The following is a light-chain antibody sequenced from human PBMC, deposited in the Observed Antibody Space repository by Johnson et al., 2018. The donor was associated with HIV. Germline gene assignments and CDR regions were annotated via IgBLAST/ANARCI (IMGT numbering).Light chain of an antibody. V-gene: IGLV1-51*01. CDR3: GTWDSSLRTGF. Sequence: QSVLTQPPSVSAAPGQKVTISCSGSSSDMGNYAVSWYQQLPGTAPRIVTYDNNKRPSGIPDRFSGSKSGTSATMGITGLQTGDEADYYCGTWDSSLRTGFFGSGTKVTVL. CDR1: SSDMGNYA. CDR2: DNN. J-gene: IGLJ1*01.